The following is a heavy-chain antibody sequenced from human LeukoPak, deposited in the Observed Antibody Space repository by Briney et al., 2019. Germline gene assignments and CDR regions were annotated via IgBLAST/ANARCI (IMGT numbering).Heavy chain of an antibody. J-gene: IGHJ4*02. CDR2: IYHSGST. V-gene: IGHV4-38-2*01. D-gene: IGHD6-19*01. CDR1: GYSISSGYY. Sequence: SETLSLTCAVSGYSISSGYYWVWIRQPPGKGLEWIGSIYHSGSTYYNPSLKSRVTISVDTSKNQFSLKLSSVTAADTAVYYCARQGGIAVAGTWGQGTLVTVSS. CDR3: ARQGGIAVAGT.